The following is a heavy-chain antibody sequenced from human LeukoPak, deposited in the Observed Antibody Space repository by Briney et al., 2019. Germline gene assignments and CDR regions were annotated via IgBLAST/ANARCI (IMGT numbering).Heavy chain of an antibody. CDR3: AREVPFFPYDSSGYIDY. CDR1: GDPVSSGNYY. V-gene: IGHV4-61*02. J-gene: IGHJ4*02. D-gene: IGHD3-22*01. Sequence: PSETLSLTCTVSGDPVSSGNYYWSWIRQPAGKGLEWIGRMYHTGSTMYNPSFRSRVTISVDTSKNQFSLKLNSVTAADTAVYYCAREVPFFPYDSSGYIDYWGQGTLVTVSS. CDR2: MYHTGST.